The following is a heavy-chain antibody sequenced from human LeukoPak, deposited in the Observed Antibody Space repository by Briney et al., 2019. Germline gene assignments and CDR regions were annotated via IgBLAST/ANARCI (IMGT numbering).Heavy chain of an antibody. CDR1: GFTFSSYS. Sequence: PGGSLRLSCAASGFTFSSYSMHWVRQAPGKGPEYVAAISSNGDKTHYGSSVQGRFTVSRDNSKNTLYLQMGSLRTEDMAVYYCARAPPLERIGWYGEDEFRGQGTLVTVSS. V-gene: IGHV3-64*01. D-gene: IGHD6-19*01. CDR3: ARAPPLERIGWYGEDEF. CDR2: ISSNGDKT. J-gene: IGHJ1*01.